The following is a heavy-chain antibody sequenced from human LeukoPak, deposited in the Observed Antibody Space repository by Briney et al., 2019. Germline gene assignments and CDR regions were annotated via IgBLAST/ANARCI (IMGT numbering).Heavy chain of an antibody. J-gene: IGHJ4*02. D-gene: IGHD4-17*01. CDR2: IYHSGST. CDR3: ARLYDYATY. Sequence: PSETLSLTCTVSGYSISSGYYWGWIRQPPGKGLEWIGSIYHSGSTYYNPSLKSRVTISVDTSKNQFSLKLSSVTAADTAVYYCARLYDYATYWGQGTLVTVSS. V-gene: IGHV4-38-2*02. CDR1: GYSISSGYY.